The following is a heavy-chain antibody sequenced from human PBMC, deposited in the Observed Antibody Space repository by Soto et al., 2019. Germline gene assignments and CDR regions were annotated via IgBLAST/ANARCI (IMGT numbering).Heavy chain of an antibody. J-gene: IGHJ5*02. CDR1: GGTFSSYA. D-gene: IGHD2-15*01. V-gene: IGHV1-69*06. CDR3: AREGGSGGTEGTFDP. CDR2: IIPIFGTA. Sequence: QVQLVQSGAEVKKPGSSVKVSCKASGGTFSSYAISWVRQAPGQGLEWMGGIIPIFGTANYAQKFQGRGTITADKSTRTAYMELSSLRSEDTAVYYCAREGGSGGTEGTFDPWGQGTLVTVSS.